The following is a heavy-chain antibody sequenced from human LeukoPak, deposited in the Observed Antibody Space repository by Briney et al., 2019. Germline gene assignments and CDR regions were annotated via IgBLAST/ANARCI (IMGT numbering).Heavy chain of an antibody. V-gene: IGHV1-24*01. D-gene: IGHD3-3*01. CDR2: FDPEDGET. J-gene: IGHJ4*02. CDR1: GYTLTELS. CDR3: ATTAAFWSGYTHFDY. Sequence: AAVKVSCKVSGYTLTELSMHWVRQAPGKGLERMGGFDPEDGETIYAQKFQGRVTMTEDTSTDTAYMELSSLRSEDTAVYYCATTAAFWSGYTHFDYWGQGTLVTVSS.